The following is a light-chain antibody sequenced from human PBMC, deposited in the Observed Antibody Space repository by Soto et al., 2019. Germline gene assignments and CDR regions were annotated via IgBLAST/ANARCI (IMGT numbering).Light chain of an antibody. CDR1: QTVSSNY. CDR3: QQYDSSPPSIT. V-gene: IGKV3-20*01. CDR2: GAS. J-gene: IGKJ5*01. Sequence: EIVLTQSPGTLSLSPGERATLSCRASQTVSSNYLAWCQQRPGQAPRLLIYGASTRAAGIPDRFSGSGSGTDFTLTINRLEPEDFAVYYCQQYDSSPPSITFGQGTRLEIK.